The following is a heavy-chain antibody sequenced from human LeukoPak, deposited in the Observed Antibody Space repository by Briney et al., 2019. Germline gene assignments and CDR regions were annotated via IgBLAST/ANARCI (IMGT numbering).Heavy chain of an antibody. V-gene: IGHV4-59*01. CDR1: GGSISSYY. J-gene: IGHJ5*02. Sequence: SETLSLTCTVSGGSISSYYWSWIRQPPGKGLEWIGYIYYSGSTNYNPSLKSRVTISVDTSKNQFSLKLSSVTAADTAAYYCARFGGGIAAATFDPWGQGTLVTVSS. CDR2: IYYSGST. CDR3: ARFGGGIAAATFDP. D-gene: IGHD6-13*01.